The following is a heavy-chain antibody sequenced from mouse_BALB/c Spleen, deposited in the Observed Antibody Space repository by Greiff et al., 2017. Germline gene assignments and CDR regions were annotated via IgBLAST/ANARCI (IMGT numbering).Heavy chain of an antibody. CDR1: GYTFTDYY. J-gene: IGHJ4*01. Sequence: EVQLQQSGPELVKPGASVKISCKASGYTFTDYYMNWVKQSHGKSLEWIGLVNPNNGGTSYNQKFKGKATLTVDKSSSTAYMELRSLTSEDSAVYYCARSYYGSSYGYYAMDYWGQGTSVTVSS. D-gene: IGHD1-1*01. CDR2: VNPNNGGT. V-gene: IGHV1-26*01. CDR3: ARSYYGSSYGYYAMDY.